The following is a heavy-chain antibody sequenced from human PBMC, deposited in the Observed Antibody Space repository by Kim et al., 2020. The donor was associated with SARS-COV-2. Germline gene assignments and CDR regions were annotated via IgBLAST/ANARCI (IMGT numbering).Heavy chain of an antibody. D-gene: IGHD1-1*01. V-gene: IGHV3-23*01. CDR2: ISGSSYSR. Sequence: EGSLRLSCTASGFTFRNYPMSWVRQVPGKGLEWVSGISGSSYSRYYADSVKGRFTISRDNSKDTLYLQMNSLRAEDTALYYCAKDNARGGWNDAYFDYWGQGTLVTVSS. CDR1: GFTFRNYP. J-gene: IGHJ4*02. CDR3: AKDNARGGWNDAYFDY.